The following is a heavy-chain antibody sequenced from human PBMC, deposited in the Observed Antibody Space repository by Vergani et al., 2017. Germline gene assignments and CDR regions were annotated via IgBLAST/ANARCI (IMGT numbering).Heavy chain of an antibody. CDR3: AKDPATSMGF. CDR1: GITLKNAW. J-gene: IGHJ4*01. CDR2: ISGSGDRT. Sequence: EVQVVESGGGLIKPGGSLRLSCVVSGITLKNAWINWVRQAPGKGLEWVSTISGSGDRTYYADSVKGRFAISRDNSKNTVYLQMNSLRVEDTAVYYCAKDPATSMGFGGQGILVTVFS. V-gene: IGHV3-23*04. D-gene: IGHD5-18*01.